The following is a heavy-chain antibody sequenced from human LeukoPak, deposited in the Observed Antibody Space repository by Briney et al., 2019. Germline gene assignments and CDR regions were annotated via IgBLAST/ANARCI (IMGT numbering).Heavy chain of an antibody. CDR3: ARGGSILRGVRSWFDP. Sequence: PGKSLRLSCEASGFTFRSFAMNWVRQAPGKGLESVALISYDGNIEYYADSVKGRFTISRDNSNNTLFLQMSSLRAEDTAVYYCARGGSILRGVRSWFDPWGQGTLVTVS. V-gene: IGHV3-30*04. J-gene: IGHJ5*02. D-gene: IGHD3-10*01. CDR1: GFTFRSFA. CDR2: ISYDGNIE.